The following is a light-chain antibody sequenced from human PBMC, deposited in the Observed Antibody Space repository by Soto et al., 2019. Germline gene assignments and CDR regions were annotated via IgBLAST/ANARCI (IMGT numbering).Light chain of an antibody. Sequence: DIQMTQSPSSLSASVGDRVTITCQASQSISNYFNWYQQKPGKAPKLLIYAASNLQSGVPSRFSGSGSGTDFTLTISSLQPEDFATYYCQQSYSSPRTFGQGTKVEIK. CDR1: QSISNY. CDR2: AAS. CDR3: QQSYSSPRT. V-gene: IGKV1-39*01. J-gene: IGKJ1*01.